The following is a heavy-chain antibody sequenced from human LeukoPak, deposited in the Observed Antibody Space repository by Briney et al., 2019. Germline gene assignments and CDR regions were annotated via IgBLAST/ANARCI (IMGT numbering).Heavy chain of an antibody. Sequence: SETLSLTCTVSGGSISSYYWSWIRQPPGKGLEWIGEINHSGSTNYNPSLKSRVTISVDTSKNQFSLKLSSVTAADTAVYYCARAAAVYYYYYMDVWGKGTTVTVSS. V-gene: IGHV4-34*01. CDR3: ARAAAVYYYYYMDV. D-gene: IGHD6-13*01. CDR2: INHSGST. J-gene: IGHJ6*03. CDR1: GGSISSYY.